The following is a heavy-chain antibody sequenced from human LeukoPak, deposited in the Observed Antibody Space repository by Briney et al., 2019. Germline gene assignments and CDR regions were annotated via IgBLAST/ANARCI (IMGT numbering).Heavy chain of an antibody. CDR3: AREGSSGRPLS. Sequence: ETLSLTCAVYGGSFSGYYWSWIRQPPGKGLEWIGEINHSGSTNYNPSLKSRVTISVDTSKNQFSLKLSSVTAEDTAVYYCAREGSSGRPLSWGQGTLVTVSS. D-gene: IGHD3-22*01. CDR1: GGSFSGYY. J-gene: IGHJ4*02. CDR2: INHSGST. V-gene: IGHV4-34*01.